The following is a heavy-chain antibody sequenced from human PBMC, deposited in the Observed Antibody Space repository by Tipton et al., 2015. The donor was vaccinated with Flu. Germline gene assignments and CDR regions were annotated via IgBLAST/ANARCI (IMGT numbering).Heavy chain of an antibody. V-gene: IGHV4-38-2*01. CDR3: AGRDFSNYVSDPKSLFEP. J-gene: IGHJ5*02. CDR1: GDSISSDYY. CDR2: VSRTGSS. D-gene: IGHD4-11*01. Sequence: PGLVKPSETLSVTCVVSGDSISSDYYWAWIRQFPGRGLEWIGTVSRTGSSNCNPSLKSRVTISIDTSKNQFSLKMKSVTAADMAVYYCAGRDFSNYVSDPKSLFEPWGQGTLVAVSS.